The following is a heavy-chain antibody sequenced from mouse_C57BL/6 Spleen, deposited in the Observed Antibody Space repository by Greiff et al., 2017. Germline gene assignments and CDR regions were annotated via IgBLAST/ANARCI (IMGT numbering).Heavy chain of an antibody. J-gene: IGHJ4*01. CDR3: ATGHYGSPLYYAMDY. D-gene: IGHD1-1*01. V-gene: IGHV1-72*01. Sequence: VQLQQPGAELVKPGASVKLSCKASGYTFTGYWMHWVKQRPGRGLEWIGRIDPKSGGTKYNEKFKSKATLTVDKPSSTAYMQISSLTAEDSAFYYGATGHYGSPLYYAMDYWGQGTSVTVSS. CDR2: IDPKSGGT. CDR1: GYTFTGYW.